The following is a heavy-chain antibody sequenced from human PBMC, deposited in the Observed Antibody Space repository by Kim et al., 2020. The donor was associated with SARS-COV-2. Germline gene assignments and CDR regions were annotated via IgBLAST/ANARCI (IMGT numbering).Heavy chain of an antibody. V-gene: IGHV3-11*01. Sequence: GGSLRLSCAASGFIYSDYYMNWIRLAPGKGLEYISSISKSGSPIHYADSVKGRFTISRDNTKKTLYLQMNSLSPEDTAVYFCARDSYRSGYYDALDVWGQRTLVTVSS. J-gene: IGHJ3*01. D-gene: IGHD3-22*01. CDR1: GFIYSDYY. CDR2: ISKSGSPI. CDR3: ARDSYRSGYYDALDV.